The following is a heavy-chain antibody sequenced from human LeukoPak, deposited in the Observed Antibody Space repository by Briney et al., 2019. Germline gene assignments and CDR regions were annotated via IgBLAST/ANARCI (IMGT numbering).Heavy chain of an antibody. CDR1: GDSVSSNSVA. V-gene: IGHV6-1*01. J-gene: IGHJ5*02. D-gene: IGHD2-2*01. CDR2: TYYRSTWYN. CDR3: ARRLTQYDCFDP. Sequence: SQALSLTCAISGDSVSSNSVAWNWIRQYPSRGLEWLGRTYYRSTWYNDYAVSVRGRITVNPDTSKNQFSLHLNSVTPEDTAVYYCARRLTQYDCFDPWGQGILVTVSS.